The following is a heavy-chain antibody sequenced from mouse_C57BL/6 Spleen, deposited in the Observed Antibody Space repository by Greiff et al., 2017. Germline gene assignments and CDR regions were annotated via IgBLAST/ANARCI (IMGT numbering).Heavy chain of an antibody. J-gene: IGHJ3*01. CDR1: GYSFTGYF. V-gene: IGHV1-20*01. D-gene: IGHD1-1*01. CDR3: ARSYGSSYGGAY. CDR2: INPYNGDT. Sequence: VQLKESGPELVKPGDSVKISCKASGYSFTGYFMNWVMQSHGKSLEWIGRINPYNGDTFYNQKFKGKATLTVDKSSSTAHMELRRLTSEDSAVYYCARSYGSSYGGAYWGQGTLVTVSA.